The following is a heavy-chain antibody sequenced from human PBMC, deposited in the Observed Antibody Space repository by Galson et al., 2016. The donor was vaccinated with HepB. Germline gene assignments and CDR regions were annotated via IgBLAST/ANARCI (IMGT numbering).Heavy chain of an antibody. D-gene: IGHD2-8*02. J-gene: IGHJ4*02. CDR3: AKSRGSTGGASYNSWQRLGVLGFDAFDL. V-gene: IGHV3-11*03. CDR2: ISNTGTFT. CDR1: GFTFSDYY. Sequence: SLRLSCAASGFTFSDYYMSWIRQAPAKGLEWVSYISNTGTFTNYGDSVMGRFTISRDNSRNTLYLQMNSLRAEDTAVYYCAKSRGSTGGASYNSWQRLGVLGFDAFDLWGQGTVVTVSS.